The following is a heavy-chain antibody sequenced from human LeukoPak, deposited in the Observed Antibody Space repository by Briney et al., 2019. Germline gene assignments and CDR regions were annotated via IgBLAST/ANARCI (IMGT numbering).Heavy chain of an antibody. CDR2: ISWNSGTI. CDR3: AKATYYDISGSSYFDY. J-gene: IGHJ4*02. V-gene: IGHV3-9*03. Sequence: PGGSLRLSCAASGFTFDDYATHWVRQAPGKGLEWVSGISWNSGTIGYADSVKGRFTISRDNAKNSLYLQMNSLRAKDMALYYCAKATYYDISGSSYFDYWGQGTLVTVSS. CDR1: GFTFDDYA. D-gene: IGHD3-9*01.